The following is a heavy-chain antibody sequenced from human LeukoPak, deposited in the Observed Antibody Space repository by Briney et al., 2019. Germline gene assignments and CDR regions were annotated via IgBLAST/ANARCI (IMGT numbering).Heavy chain of an antibody. Sequence: GGSLRLSCAASGFTFSDYYMSWIRQAPGKGLEWISYISGGGSTIYYADSVKGRFTISRDNAKNSLYLQMNSLRAEDTAVYYCARGSTYYDILTGYYSVDYWGQGTLVTVSS. CDR2: ISGGGSTI. V-gene: IGHV3-11*01. J-gene: IGHJ4*02. CDR1: GFTFSDYY. D-gene: IGHD3-9*01. CDR3: ARGSTYYDILTGYYSVDY.